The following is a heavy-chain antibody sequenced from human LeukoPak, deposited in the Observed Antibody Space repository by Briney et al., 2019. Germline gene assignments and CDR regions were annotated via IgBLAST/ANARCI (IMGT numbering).Heavy chain of an antibody. D-gene: IGHD6-19*01. Sequence: GGSLRPSCAASGFTFDEYAMHWVRQAPGKGLEWVSGISWNSGSKGYAGSVKGRFTISRDNAKNSLYLQMNSLRSEDTALYYCAKDNIRIVVAGTIDYWGQGTLVTVSS. CDR1: GFTFDEYA. CDR2: ISWNSGSK. V-gene: IGHV3-9*01. CDR3: AKDNIRIVVAGTIDY. J-gene: IGHJ4*02.